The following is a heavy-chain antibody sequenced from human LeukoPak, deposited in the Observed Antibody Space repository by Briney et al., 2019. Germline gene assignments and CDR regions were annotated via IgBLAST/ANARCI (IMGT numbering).Heavy chain of an antibody. V-gene: IGHV4-59*01. CDR1: GFSISSYY. D-gene: IGHD2-21*02. CDR2: IYYSGST. Sequence: SETLSLTCTVSGFSISSYYWSWVRQPPGKGLECIGYIYYSGSTNYNPSLKSRVTISLATSKNQISLKLKSVTAADTAEYYCARGFSGVTTLPAAWGQGTLVTVSS. J-gene: IGHJ5*02. CDR3: ARGFSGVTTLPAA.